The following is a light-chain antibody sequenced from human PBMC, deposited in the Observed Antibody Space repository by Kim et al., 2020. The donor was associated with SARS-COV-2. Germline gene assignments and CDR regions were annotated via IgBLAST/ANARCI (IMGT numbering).Light chain of an antibody. J-gene: IGLJ3*02. CDR3: QVWDSSTGHWV. CDR2: YDS. Sequence: SYELTQPPSVSVSPGQTARITCSGDKMGDKYARWYQQKPGQSPVLVIYYDSERPSGIPERFSGSNSGNTATLTISGIQAMDEADYYCQVWDSSTGHWVVG. CDR1: KMGDKY. V-gene: IGLV3-1*01.